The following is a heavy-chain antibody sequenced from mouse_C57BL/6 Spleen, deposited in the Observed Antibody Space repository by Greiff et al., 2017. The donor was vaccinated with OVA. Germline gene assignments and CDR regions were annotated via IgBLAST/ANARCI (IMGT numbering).Heavy chain of an antibody. CDR1: GYAFSSSW. V-gene: IGHV1-82*01. CDR3: ARNEITRSY. D-gene: IGHD2-4*01. CDR2: IYPGDGDT. J-gene: IGHJ2*01. Sequence: VQLQQSGPELVKPGASVKISCKASGYAFSSSWMNWVKQRPGKGLEWIGRIYPGDGDTNYNGKFKGKATLTADKSSSTAYMQLSSLTSEDSAVYFCARNEITRSYWGQGTTLTVSS.